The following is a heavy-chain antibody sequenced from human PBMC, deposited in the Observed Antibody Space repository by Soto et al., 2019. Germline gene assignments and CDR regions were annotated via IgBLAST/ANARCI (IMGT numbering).Heavy chain of an antibody. D-gene: IGHD2-2*02. Sequence: ASVKVSCKASGGTFSSYAISWVRQAPGQGLEWMGGIIPIFGTANYAQKFQGRVTITADESTSTAYMELSSLRSEDTAVYYCARIYSKIVVVPAAINCYYYGMDVWGKGPTVTVSS. CDR3: ARIYSKIVVVPAAINCYYYGMDV. CDR1: GGTFSSYA. CDR2: IIPIFGTA. V-gene: IGHV1-69*13. J-gene: IGHJ6*04.